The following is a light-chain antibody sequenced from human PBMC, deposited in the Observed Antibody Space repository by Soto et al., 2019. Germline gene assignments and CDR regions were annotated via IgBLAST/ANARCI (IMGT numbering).Light chain of an antibody. CDR2: EVS. CDR3: SSYAGSNNFVV. J-gene: IGLJ2*01. Sequence: QSALTQPPSASGSPGQSVTISCTGTSXDVGGYNYVSWYQQHPGKAPKLMIFEVSTRPSGVPDRFSGSKSGNTASLTVSGXXXXXXXXXXXSSYAGSNNFVVFGGGTKLTVL. CDR1: SXDVGGYNY. V-gene: IGLV2-8*01.